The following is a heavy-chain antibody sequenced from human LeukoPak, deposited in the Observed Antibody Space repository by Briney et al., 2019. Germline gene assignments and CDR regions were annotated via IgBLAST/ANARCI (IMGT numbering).Heavy chain of an antibody. J-gene: IGHJ5*01. CDR1: GFTLSNFW. CDR3: ATDLSGSSDS. D-gene: IGHD3-10*01. V-gene: IGHV3-74*01. CDR2: INPDGSRT. Sequence: GGSLRLSCAASGFTLSNFWIHWVRQAPGPGLVWVSLINPDGSRTNYADSVKGRFTISRDNAKNTLYLQMSSLRAEDTAVYYCATDLSGSSDSWGQGTLVTVSS.